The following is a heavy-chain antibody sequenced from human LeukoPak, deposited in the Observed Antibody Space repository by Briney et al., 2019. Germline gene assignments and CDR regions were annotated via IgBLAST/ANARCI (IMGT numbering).Heavy chain of an antibody. CDR2: ISGSGGST. CDR3: AKRDCSSTSCYTADY. D-gene: IGHD2-2*02. V-gene: IGHV3-23*01. Sequence: QPGGSLRLSCAASGFTFSSYAMSWVRQAPGKGLEWVSAISGSGGSTYYADSVKGRLTISRDNSKNTLYLQMNSLRAEDTAVYYCAKRDCSSTSCYTADYWGQGTLVTVSS. CDR1: GFTFSSYA. J-gene: IGHJ4*02.